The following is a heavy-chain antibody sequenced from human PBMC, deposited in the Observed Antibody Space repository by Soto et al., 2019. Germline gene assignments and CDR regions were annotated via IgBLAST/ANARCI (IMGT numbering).Heavy chain of an antibody. CDR3: ASSRNYYYDSFGYSGNYYYYGMDG. CDR1: GGSISSSSYY. V-gene: IGHV4-39*07. D-gene: IGHD3-22*01. Sequence: ASETLSLTCTVSGGSISSSSYYWGWIRQPPGKGLEWIGSIYYSGSTYYNPSLKSRVTISVDTSKNQFSLKLSSVTAADTAVYYCASSRNYYYDSFGYSGNYYYYGMDGRAQRTTVTGSS. J-gene: IGHJ6*02. CDR2: IYYSGST.